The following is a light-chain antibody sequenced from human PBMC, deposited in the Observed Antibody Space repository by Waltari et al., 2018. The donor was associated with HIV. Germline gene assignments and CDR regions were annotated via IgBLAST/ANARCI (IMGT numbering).Light chain of an antibody. J-gene: IGLJ2*01. CDR1: SSNIGKNF. V-gene: IGLV1-51*01. CDR3: GTWDSSLSGVV. Sequence: QSVLTQPPSVSAAPGQKVTISCPGSSSNIGKNFVSWYKQLPGAAPKPLIYGNNKRPSGIPDRFSGSKSGTSATLGITGLQTGDEADYYCGTWDSSLSGVVFGGGTKLTVL. CDR2: GNN.